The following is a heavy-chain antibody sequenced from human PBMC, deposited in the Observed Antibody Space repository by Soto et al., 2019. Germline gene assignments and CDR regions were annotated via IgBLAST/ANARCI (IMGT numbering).Heavy chain of an antibody. V-gene: IGHV3-21*01. CDR2: ISRSSSYI. D-gene: IGHD4-17*01. J-gene: IGHJ6*03. Sequence: GGSLSLSCAASGFTFSTYDMNWVRQAPGKGLEWVPSISRSSSYIYNADSVKGRFTISRDNAKNSLYLQMKSLRADDTAVYYCARVLTDYAYYYLDVWGKGTTVTVSS. CDR3: ARVLTDYAYYYLDV. CDR1: GFTFSTYD.